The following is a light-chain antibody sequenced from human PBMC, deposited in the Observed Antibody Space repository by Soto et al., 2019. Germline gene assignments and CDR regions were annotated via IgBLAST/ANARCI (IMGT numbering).Light chain of an antibody. V-gene: IGKV3-15*01. CDR3: QQYHNWPPIT. J-gene: IGKJ5*01. CDR2: DAS. Sequence: EIVMTQSPATLFVSTGERATLSCRASQSVSSNLAWYQQKPGQAPRLLIYDASTRATGIPARFSGSGAGTEFTLTISSLQSEDFAVYHCQQYHNWPPITFGQGTRLEIK. CDR1: QSVSSN.